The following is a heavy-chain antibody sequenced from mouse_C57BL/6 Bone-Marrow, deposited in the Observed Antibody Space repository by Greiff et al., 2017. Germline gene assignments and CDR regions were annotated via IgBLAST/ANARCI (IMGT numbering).Heavy chain of an antibody. CDR3: TLLPPYFRGYYAMDY. V-gene: IGHV14-4*01. Sequence: EVKLMESGAELVRPGASVKLSCTASGFNIKDDYMHWVKQRPEQGLEWIGWIDPENGDTEYASKFQGKATITADTTSNTAYLQLSSLTSEDTAVYYCTLLPPYFRGYYAMDYWGQGTSVTVSS. D-gene: IGHD1-1*01. CDR1: GFNIKDDY. J-gene: IGHJ4*01. CDR2: IDPENGDT.